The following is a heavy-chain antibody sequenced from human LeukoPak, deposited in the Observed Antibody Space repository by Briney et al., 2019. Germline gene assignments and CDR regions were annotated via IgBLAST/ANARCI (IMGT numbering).Heavy chain of an antibody. J-gene: IGHJ6*03. V-gene: IGHV1-2*02. CDR3: ARDVNVVVAATPYYYYYMDV. CDR2: INPNSGGT. Sequence: ASVKLSCNASGSSFTGYYMHWVRHPPGQGLGWMWWINPNSGGTSYAQEYEGRVTMTRDTSISTAYLELSRLRSDDTAVDYCARDVNVVVAATPYYYYYMDVWGKGTTVTVSS. D-gene: IGHD2-15*01. CDR1: GSSFTGYY.